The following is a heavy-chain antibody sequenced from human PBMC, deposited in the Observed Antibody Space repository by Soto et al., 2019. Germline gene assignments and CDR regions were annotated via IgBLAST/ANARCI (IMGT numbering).Heavy chain of an antibody. J-gene: IGHJ4*02. CDR1: GDSVSSNSAA. CDR2: KYYRSKWYN. Sequence: QEPLQHSGPGLVKPSQSLSFTCAISGDSVSSNSAAWNWIRQSPSRGLEWLGRKYYRSKWYNDYAVSVKSRTTINPDTSKNQFSLQLNSVTPEDTAVYYGARERLGELSALDYCSQGTLVTVSS. CDR3: ARERLGELSALDY. V-gene: IGHV6-1*01. D-gene: IGHD3-16*02.